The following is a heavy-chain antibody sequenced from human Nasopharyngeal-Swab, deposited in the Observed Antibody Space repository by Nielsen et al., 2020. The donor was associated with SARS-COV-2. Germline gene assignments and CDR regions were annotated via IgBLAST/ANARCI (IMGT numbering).Heavy chain of an antibody. J-gene: IGHJ3*01. D-gene: IGHD4-17*01. CDR1: GGTFSSYA. CDR3: ARSSEYGDYVGAFDL. CDR2: IIPILGIA. V-gene: IGHV1-69*10. Sequence: SVKVSCKASGGTFSSYAISWVRQAPGQGLEWMGGIIPILGIANYAQKFQGRVTMTADKSTSTAYMELSSLRSEDTTVYYCARSSEYGDYVGAFDLWGQGTMVTVSS.